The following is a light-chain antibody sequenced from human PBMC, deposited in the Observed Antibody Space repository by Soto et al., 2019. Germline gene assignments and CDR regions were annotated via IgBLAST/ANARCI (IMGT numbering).Light chain of an antibody. V-gene: IGLV3-25*03. J-gene: IGLJ1*01. CDR1: ALPKEF. CDR2: KDT. CDR3: QSADSSGTYV. Sequence: SYELTQLPSVSVSPGQTARITCSGEALPKEFAYWYQQKPGQAPVLLIYKDTERPSGIPERFSGSRSGTTVTLTISGVQAEDEADYYCQSADSSGTYVFGTGTKLTVL.